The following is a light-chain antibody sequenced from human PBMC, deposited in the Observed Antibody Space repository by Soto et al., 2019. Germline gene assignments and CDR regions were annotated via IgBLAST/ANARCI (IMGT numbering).Light chain of an antibody. CDR3: QQYGSSPT. CDR2: DVS. V-gene: IGKV3-20*01. J-gene: IGKJ1*01. CDR1: QSVSSSY. Sequence: EIVLTQSPGTLSLSPGERATLSCRSSQSVSSSYLAWYQHKPGQAPRLLIYDVSSRATGIPDRFSGNGSGTDFTLTISRLEPEDFAVYYCQQYGSSPTFGQGTKVEIK.